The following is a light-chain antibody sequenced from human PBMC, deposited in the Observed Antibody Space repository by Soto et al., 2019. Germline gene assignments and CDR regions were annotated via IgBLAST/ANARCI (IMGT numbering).Light chain of an antibody. J-gene: IGLJ1*01. CDR3: FSYAGAGTFV. CDR2: EVN. CDR1: SSDVGSYNL. V-gene: IGLV2-23*02. Sequence: QSALTQPASVSGSPGQSITISCTGTSSDVGSYNLVSWFQQHPGKAPKLFIYEVNRRPSGVPDRLSGSKSANTASLTISGLQAEDEADYYCFSYAGAGTFVFGTGTKVTVL.